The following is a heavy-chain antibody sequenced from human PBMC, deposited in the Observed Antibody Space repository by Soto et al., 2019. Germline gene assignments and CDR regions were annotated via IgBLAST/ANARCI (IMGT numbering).Heavy chain of an antibody. J-gene: IGHJ4*02. CDR1: GGTFSSYS. CDR2: IIPIFGTA. V-gene: IGHV1-69*13. D-gene: IGHD3-22*01. CDR3: ARVLIGGYYDSI. Sequence: SVKVSCKASGGTFSSYSISWVRQAPGQGLEWMGGIIPIFGTANYAQKFQGRVTITADESTSTAYMELSSLRSEDTAVYYCARVLIGGYYDSIWGQGTLVTVSS.